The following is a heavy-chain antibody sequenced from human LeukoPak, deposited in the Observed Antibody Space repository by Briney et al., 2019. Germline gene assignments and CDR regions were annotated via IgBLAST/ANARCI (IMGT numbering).Heavy chain of an antibody. CDR2: ISGDSQNF. CDR1: GFSFETSS. V-gene: IGHV3-9*03. Sequence: GRSLRLSCAGFGFSFETSSMHWVRQAPGKGLEWVAGISGDSQNFGYASSVRGRFTISRDNAQNSLYLQMNSLIVEDLAFYYWSRGGAFYSPNLPFYLYSRGPGNPVTVS. D-gene: IGHD2-15*01. J-gene: IGHJ4*02. CDR3: SRGGAFYSPNLPFYLYS.